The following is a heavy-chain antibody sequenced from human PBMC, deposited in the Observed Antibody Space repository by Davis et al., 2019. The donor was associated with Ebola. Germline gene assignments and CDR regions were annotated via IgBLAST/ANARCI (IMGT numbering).Heavy chain of an antibody. CDR1: GGSFSGYY. CDR2: INHSGSP. Sequence: SETLSLTCAVYGGSFSGYYWSWIRQPPGKGLEWIGEINHSGSPNYNPSLKSRVTISVDPSKTQFSLKLSSVTAADTAVYYCARGRSYTLYYYYYGMDVWGQGTTVTVSS. CDR3: ARGRSYTLYYYYYGMDV. J-gene: IGHJ6*02. V-gene: IGHV4-34*01. D-gene: IGHD3-10*01.